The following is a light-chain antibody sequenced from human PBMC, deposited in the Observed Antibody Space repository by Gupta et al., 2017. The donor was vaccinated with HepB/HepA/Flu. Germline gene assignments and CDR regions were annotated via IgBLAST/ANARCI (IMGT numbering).Light chain of an antibody. V-gene: IGKV4-1*01. CDR1: QSVLYSSNNKNY. Sequence: DLVMTQSPDSLAVSLGERATINCKSSQSVLYSSNNKNYLAWYQQKPGQPPKLLIYWASTRESGVPDRVSGSGSGTDFTLTISSLQAEDVAFDDCQPYYSTPLWNFGQGTKLEIK. J-gene: IGKJ2*04. CDR3: QPYYSTPLWN. CDR2: WAS.